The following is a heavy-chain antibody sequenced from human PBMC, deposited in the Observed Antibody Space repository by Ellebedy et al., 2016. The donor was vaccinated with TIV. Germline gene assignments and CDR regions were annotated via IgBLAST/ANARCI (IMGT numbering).Heavy chain of an antibody. CDR3: ARERFSYDSSGYDYYYGMDV. V-gene: IGHV1-46*01. CDR1: GYNFITYY. CDR2: INPSGGTT. D-gene: IGHD3-22*01. J-gene: IGHJ6*02. Sequence: AASVKVSCKASGYNFITYYMHWVRQAPGQGLEWIGEINPSGGTTGFAQKFQGRVTMTRDTSTSTVYMELSSLRSEDTAVYYCARERFSYDSSGYDYYYGMDVWGQGTTVIVSS.